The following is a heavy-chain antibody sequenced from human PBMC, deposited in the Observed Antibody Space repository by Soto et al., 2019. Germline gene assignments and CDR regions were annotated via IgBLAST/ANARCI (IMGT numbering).Heavy chain of an antibody. J-gene: IGHJ4*02. CDR2: ITPTSTFI. CDR3: ARARGNVGCVDY. D-gene: IGHD3-10*01. V-gene: IGHV3-21*06. Sequence: EVQLVESGGGLVKPGGSLRLSCAASGFTFSSYSFNWVRQAPGKGLEWVSIITPTSTFISYADSVRGRFTISRDNAKNSLYLQMDSLGAGDTAVYYCARARGNVGCVDYWGQGTLVTVSS. CDR1: GFTFSSYS.